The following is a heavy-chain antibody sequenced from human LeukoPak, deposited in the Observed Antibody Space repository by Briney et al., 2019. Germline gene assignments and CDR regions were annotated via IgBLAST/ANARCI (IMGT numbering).Heavy chain of an antibody. V-gene: IGHV3-48*03. CDR1: GFTFSSYE. J-gene: IGHJ6*02. CDR3: ARDDDGMDV. CDR2: ISSSGSTI. Sequence: GGSLRLSCAASGFTFSSYEMNWVRQAPGKGLEWASYISSSGSTIYYADSVKGRFTISRDNAKNSLYLQMNSLRAEDTAVYYCARDDDGMDVWGQGTTVTVSS.